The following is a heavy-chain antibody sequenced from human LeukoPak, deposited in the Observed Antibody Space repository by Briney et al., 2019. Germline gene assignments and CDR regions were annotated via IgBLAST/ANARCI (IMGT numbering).Heavy chain of an antibody. CDR1: GGSFSGYY. CDR2: INHSGST. D-gene: IGHD6-19*01. CDR3: ARRGVSSGWTLDY. J-gene: IGHJ4*02. Sequence: SETLSLTCAVYGGSFSGYYWSWIRQPPGKGLEWIGEINHSGSTNYNPSLKSRVTISVDTSKNQFSLKLSSVTAADTAVYYCARRGVSSGWTLDYWGQGTLVTVSS. V-gene: IGHV4-34*01.